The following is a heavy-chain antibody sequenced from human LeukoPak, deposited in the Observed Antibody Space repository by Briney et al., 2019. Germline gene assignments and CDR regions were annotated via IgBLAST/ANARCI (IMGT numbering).Heavy chain of an antibody. CDR3: ARDAHITIFGVVIIQASGNNWFDP. CDR1: GYTFTGYY. V-gene: IGHV1-2*02. CDR2: INPNSGGT. D-gene: IGHD3-3*01. Sequence: ASVKVSCKASGYTFTGYYMHWVRQAPGQGLEWMGWINPNSGGTNYAQKFQGRVTMTRDTSISTAYMELSRLRSDDTAVYYCARDAHITIFGVVIIQASGNNWFDPWGQGTLVTVSS. J-gene: IGHJ5*02.